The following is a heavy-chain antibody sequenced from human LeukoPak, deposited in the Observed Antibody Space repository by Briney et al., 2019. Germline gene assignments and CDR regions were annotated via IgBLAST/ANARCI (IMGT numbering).Heavy chain of an antibody. J-gene: IGHJ4*02. D-gene: IGHD3-3*01. CDR2: IYYSGST. CDR1: GGSISTSTYY. CDR3: ARLWSGLRPPDY. Sequence: PSETLSLTCTVSGGSISTSTYYWGWVRQSPGKGLEWIGTIYYSGSTFHNPSLESRVTISADTSKNQFSLKLSSVTAADPAVYYCARLWSGLRPPDYWGQGTLVTVSS. V-gene: IGHV4-39*01.